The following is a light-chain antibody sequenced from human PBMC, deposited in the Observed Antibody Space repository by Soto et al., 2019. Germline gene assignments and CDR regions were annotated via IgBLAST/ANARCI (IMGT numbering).Light chain of an antibody. Sequence: EIVITQSPATLSVSPGERATLSCRASQGVSSNLAWYQQKPGQAPRLLIYGASTRATGIPARFSGSGSGTEFTLTISSLQSEDFAVYYCQYYNNWPYTFGQGTKLEIK. CDR1: QGVSSN. J-gene: IGKJ2*01. CDR3: QYYNNWPYT. V-gene: IGKV3-15*01. CDR2: GAS.